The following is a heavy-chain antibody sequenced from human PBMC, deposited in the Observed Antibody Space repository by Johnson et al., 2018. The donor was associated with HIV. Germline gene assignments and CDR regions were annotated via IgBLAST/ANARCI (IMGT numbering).Heavy chain of an antibody. CDR1: GFTFSSFG. CDR3: AKDQWSSSWTNDAFAM. V-gene: IGHV3-33*06. Sequence: QVKLVESGGGVVQPGRSLRLSCAASGFTFSSFGMHWVRQAPGKGLEWVAVIWYDGSNRYYADSVKGRFTISRDNSRNTLYLQMNSLRVEDTAVYYCAKDQWSSSWTNDAFAMWGQGTMVTVSS. J-gene: IGHJ3*02. CDR2: IWYDGSNR. D-gene: IGHD6-13*01.